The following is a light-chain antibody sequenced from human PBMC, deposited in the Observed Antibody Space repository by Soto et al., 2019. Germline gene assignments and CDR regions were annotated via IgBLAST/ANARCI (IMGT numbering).Light chain of an antibody. Sequence: MARSPSTLSASGGDGVTITCRASQTASRNLAWYQQRPGQAPRLLIYDISTRATGIPARFSGSGSGTEFTLTISSLQSEDFAVYYCQQYNNWPPTTFGQGTRLEIK. CDR3: QQYNNWPPTT. V-gene: IGKV3D-15*01. CDR1: QTASRN. J-gene: IGKJ5*01. CDR2: DIS.